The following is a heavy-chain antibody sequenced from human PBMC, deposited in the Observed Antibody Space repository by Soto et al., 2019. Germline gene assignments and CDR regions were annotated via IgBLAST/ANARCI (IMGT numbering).Heavy chain of an antibody. Sequence: GGSLRLSCAASGFTFSTYTMNWVRQAPGKGLEWVSYISDSSNTIYYADSVEGRFTISRDNAKNSLYLQMNSLRAEDTAVYYCARRATIEDYMDVWGKGTTVTVSS. V-gene: IGHV3-48*01. CDR1: GFTFSTYT. CDR2: ISDSSNTI. CDR3: ARRATIEDYMDV. D-gene: IGHD5-12*01. J-gene: IGHJ6*03.